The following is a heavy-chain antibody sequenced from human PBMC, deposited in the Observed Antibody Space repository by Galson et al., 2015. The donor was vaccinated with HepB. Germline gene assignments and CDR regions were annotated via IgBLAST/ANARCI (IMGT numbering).Heavy chain of an antibody. CDR1: GGSISNYY. J-gene: IGHJ6*02. D-gene: IGHD2-15*01. CDR3: ARWWPKTANYFGLDV. V-gene: IGHV4-59*01. CDR2: IFYSGST. Sequence: ETLSLTCTVSGGSISNYYWSWIRQPPGKGLEWIGYIFYSGSTDYNPSLESRVTISVDTSQKQFSLNLRSVTAADTAVYYCARWWPKTANYFGLDVWGQGTTVTVSS.